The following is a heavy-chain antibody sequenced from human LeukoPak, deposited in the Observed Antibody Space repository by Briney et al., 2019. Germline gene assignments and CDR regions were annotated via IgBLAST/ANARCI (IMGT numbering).Heavy chain of an antibody. CDR3: ATSLITRFDY. CDR1: GFTLNNDW. Sequence: PGGSLRFSCAVSGFTLNNDWLHWVRQVPGKGLVWVSRIYTDGSTNYADSVKGRFTISRDSATNTLYLQMNSLRAEDTAVYYCATSLITRFDYWGQGTLVTVSS. V-gene: IGHV3-74*01. D-gene: IGHD3-16*01. CDR2: IYTDGST. J-gene: IGHJ4*02.